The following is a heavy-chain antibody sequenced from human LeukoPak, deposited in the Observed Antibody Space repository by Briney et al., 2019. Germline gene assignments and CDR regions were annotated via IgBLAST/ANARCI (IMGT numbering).Heavy chain of an antibody. V-gene: IGHV4-59*01. Sequence: PSETLSLTCTVPGGSISSYYWSWIRQPPGKGLEWIGYIYYSRSTNYNPSLKSRVTISVDTSKNQFSLKLSSVTAADTAVYYCARVEMATIVYWGQGTLVTVSS. D-gene: IGHD5-24*01. CDR3: ARVEMATIVY. J-gene: IGHJ4*02. CDR2: IYYSRST. CDR1: GGSISSYY.